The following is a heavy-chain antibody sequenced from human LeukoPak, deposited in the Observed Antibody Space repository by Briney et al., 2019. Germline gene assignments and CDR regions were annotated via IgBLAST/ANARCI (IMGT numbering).Heavy chain of an antibody. V-gene: IGHV3-15*01. J-gene: IGHJ4*02. Sequence: GGSVRLSCAASGFTFSKAWMNWVRQAPGKGLEWVGRIYSKTGGGSTEYAAPVKARFTISRDDSKNTLWLQMNSLKTEDTAVYYCTRGSNSDSSADFDQWGQGTLVTVSP. CDR3: TRGSNSDSSADFDQ. CDR1: GFTFSKAW. CDR2: IYSKTGGGST. D-gene: IGHD3-22*01.